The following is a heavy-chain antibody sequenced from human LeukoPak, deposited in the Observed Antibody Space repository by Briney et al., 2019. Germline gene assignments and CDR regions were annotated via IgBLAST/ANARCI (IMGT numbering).Heavy chain of an antibody. V-gene: IGHV3-11*04. CDR1: GFTFSDYP. Sequence: GGSLRLSRATSGFTFSDYPMNWVRQAPGKGLEWVSNIRGSGPGSGSGTYYADSVKGRFVISRDDAKNSVYLQMNSLRIEDSAFYYCVRDVNWGFDSWGQGALVTVSS. CDR2: IRGSGPGSGSGT. J-gene: IGHJ4*02. CDR3: VRDVNWGFDS. D-gene: IGHD7-27*01.